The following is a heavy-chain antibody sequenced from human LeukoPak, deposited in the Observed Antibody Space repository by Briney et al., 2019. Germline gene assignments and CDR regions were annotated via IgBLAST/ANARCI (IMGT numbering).Heavy chain of an antibody. CDR3: AKDKSIAAVEASGYYGMDV. Sequence: GGSLRLSCAASGFTFSSYAMSWVRQAPGKGLEWVSAISGSGGSTYYADSVKGRFPISRDNSKNTLYLQMNSLRAEDTAVYYCAKDKSIAAVEASGYYGMDVWGQGTTVTVSS. V-gene: IGHV3-23*01. CDR1: GFTFSSYA. CDR2: ISGSGGST. J-gene: IGHJ6*02. D-gene: IGHD6-13*01.